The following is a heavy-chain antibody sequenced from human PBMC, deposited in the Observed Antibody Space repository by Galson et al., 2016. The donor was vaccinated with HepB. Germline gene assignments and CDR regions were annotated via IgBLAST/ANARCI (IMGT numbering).Heavy chain of an antibody. Sequence: SLRLSCAASGITFSNYGMHWVRQAPGKGLEWVAVISFDGSNRYYADSMKGRFTISRDNAKNTLYLQMNSLRAEDTAVYYCAKAHPGNWFDPWGQGTLVTVSS. CDR3: AKAHPGNWFDP. CDR2: ISFDGSNR. CDR1: GITFSNYG. J-gene: IGHJ5*02. V-gene: IGHV3-30*18.